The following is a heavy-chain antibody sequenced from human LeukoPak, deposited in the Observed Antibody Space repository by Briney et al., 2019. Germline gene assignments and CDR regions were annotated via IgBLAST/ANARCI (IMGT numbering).Heavy chain of an antibody. V-gene: IGHV3-21*01. Sequence: PGGSLRLSCAVSGFTFTSYSMNWVRQAPGKGLEWVSSISTSSSYTYYTDSVKGRFTISRDNAQNSLYLEVTGLYAEETAVYYCAREGGIVVVVAAIYFDYWGQGTLVTVSS. J-gene: IGHJ4*02. CDR2: ISTSSSYT. CDR1: GFTFTSYS. D-gene: IGHD2-15*01. CDR3: AREGGIVVVVAAIYFDY.